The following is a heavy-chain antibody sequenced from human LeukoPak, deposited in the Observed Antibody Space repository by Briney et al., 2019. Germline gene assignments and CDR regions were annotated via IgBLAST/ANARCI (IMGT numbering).Heavy chain of an antibody. CDR2: VTGGGDAT. D-gene: IGHD3-10*01. CDR3: AKRGSYFGGFDY. Sequence: GGSLRLSCAASGFTFSNYDMSWVRQAPGKGLEWVSAVTGGGDATYYADSVKGRFTISRDNSKSTLYLQMNSLRAEDTAVYYCAKRGSYFGGFDYWGQGTLVTVSS. V-gene: IGHV3-23*01. J-gene: IGHJ4*02. CDR1: GFTFSNYD.